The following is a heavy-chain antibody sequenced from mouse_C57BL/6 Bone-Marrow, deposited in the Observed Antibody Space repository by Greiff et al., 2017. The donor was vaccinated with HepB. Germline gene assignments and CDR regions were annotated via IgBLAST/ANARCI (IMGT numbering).Heavy chain of an antibody. J-gene: IGHJ4*01. CDR1: GYSFTGYY. D-gene: IGHD2-4*01. V-gene: IGHV1-42*01. CDR2: INPNNGGT. CDR3: ARKFLIYYDYDVDPRAMDY. Sequence: VQLQQSGPELVKPGASVKISCKASGYSFTGYYMNWVKQSPEKSLEWIGEINPNNGGTSYNQKFKGKATLTVDKSSSTAYMELRSLTSEDSAVYYCARKFLIYYDYDVDPRAMDYWGQGTSVTVSS.